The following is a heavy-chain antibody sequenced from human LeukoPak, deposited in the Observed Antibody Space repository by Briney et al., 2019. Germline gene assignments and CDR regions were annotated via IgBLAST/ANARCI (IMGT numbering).Heavy chain of an antibody. CDR3: AKDPDYYYMDV. J-gene: IGHJ6*03. V-gene: IGHV3-23*01. CDR2: ISGRGGWT. Sequence: PGGSLRLSCAASGFTFSNYAMIWVRQPPGKGLEWVSAISGRGGWTYYAGSVKGRFTISRDDSKNMMWLQMNSLRAEDTALYYCAKDPDYYYMDVWGKGTTVTVSS. CDR1: GFTFSNYA.